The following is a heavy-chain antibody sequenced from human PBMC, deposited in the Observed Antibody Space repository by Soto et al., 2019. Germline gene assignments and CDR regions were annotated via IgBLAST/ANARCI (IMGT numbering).Heavy chain of an antibody. Sequence: QVQLVQSGAEVKKPGASVKVSCKASGYTFTNFAISWVRQAPGQGLEWMGWISAYNGNTNYAQKCQGRVTMTTDTSTSTAYMEVRSLSFEDAAVYYCARGGTQRDFWGQGTLVTVSS. V-gene: IGHV1-18*01. CDR3: ARGGTQRDF. CDR2: ISAYNGNT. CDR1: GYTFTNFA. J-gene: IGHJ4*02. D-gene: IGHD3-16*01.